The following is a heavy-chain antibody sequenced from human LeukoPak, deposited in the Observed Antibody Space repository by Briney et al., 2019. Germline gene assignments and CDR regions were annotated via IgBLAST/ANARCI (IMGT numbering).Heavy chain of an antibody. J-gene: IGHJ5*02. Sequence: SETLSVTCTVSGGSISSYYWSWIRQPPGNGLEWIGYIYYSGSTNYNPSLKSRVTISVDTSKNQFSLKLSSVTAADTAVYYCARGGRSRWKDNWFDPWGQGTLVTVSS. CDR1: GGSISSYY. CDR2: IYYSGST. D-gene: IGHD6-13*01. V-gene: IGHV4-59*01. CDR3: ARGGRSRWKDNWFDP.